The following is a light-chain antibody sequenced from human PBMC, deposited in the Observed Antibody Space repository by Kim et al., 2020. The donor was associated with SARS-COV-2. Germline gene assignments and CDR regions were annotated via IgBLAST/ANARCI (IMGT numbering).Light chain of an antibody. V-gene: IGLV3-21*04. CDR1: NIGSKN. J-gene: IGLJ3*02. CDR2: YNS. Sequence: SYELTQPPSVSVAPGKTARITCGGNNIGSKNVHWYQQKPGQAPMLVIYYNSDRPSGIPERFSGSNSGNTATLTISRVEAGDEADFYCQVWDSSSDHWVFGGGTQLTV. CDR3: QVWDSSSDHWV.